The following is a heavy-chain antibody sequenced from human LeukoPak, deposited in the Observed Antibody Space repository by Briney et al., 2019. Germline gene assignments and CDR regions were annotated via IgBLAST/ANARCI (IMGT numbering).Heavy chain of an antibody. J-gene: IGHJ4*02. Sequence: SETLSLTCTVSGGSISSGDYYWSWIRQPPGKGLEWIGYIYYSGSTYYNPSLKSRVTISVDTSKNQFSLKLSSVTAADTAVYYCARAGLYSGYDETGFDYWGQGTLVTVSS. V-gene: IGHV4-30-4*02. CDR2: IYYSGST. CDR3: ARAGLYSGYDETGFDY. CDR1: GGSISSGDYY. D-gene: IGHD5-12*01.